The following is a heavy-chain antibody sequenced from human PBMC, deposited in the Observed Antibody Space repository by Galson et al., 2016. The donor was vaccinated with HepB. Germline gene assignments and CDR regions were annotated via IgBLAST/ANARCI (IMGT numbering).Heavy chain of an antibody. CDR1: GFTFDYYA. Sequence: SLRLSCAASGFTFDYYAMTWVRQAPGKGLQWVSSISASGYTTYTADSVKGRFTISRDNSKNTLSLQMNSLRDEDTAVHFCGKEDQLYCLGGSCYWTWFDPWGQGTLVTVSS. CDR2: ISASGYTT. V-gene: IGHV3-23*01. D-gene: IGHD2-15*01. J-gene: IGHJ5*02. CDR3: GKEDQLYCLGGSCYWTWFDP.